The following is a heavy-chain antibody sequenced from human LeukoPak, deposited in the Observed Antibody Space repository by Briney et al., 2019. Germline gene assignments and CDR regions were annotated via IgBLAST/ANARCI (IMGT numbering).Heavy chain of an antibody. V-gene: IGHV3-48*02. CDR3: ARHVGISF. CDR2: ISSSGSTI. D-gene: IGHD7-27*01. Sequence: GGSPRHSCAASGFTSISYGMKAVRAGLGGGGGRGSSISSSGSTIYYADSVKGRFTISRDNSKNTLYLQMSNLRDDDTAIYYCARHVGISFWGQGTLVTVSS. J-gene: IGHJ4*02. CDR1: GFTSISYG.